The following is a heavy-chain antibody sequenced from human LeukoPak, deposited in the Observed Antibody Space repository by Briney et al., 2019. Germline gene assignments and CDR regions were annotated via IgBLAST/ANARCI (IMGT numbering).Heavy chain of an antibody. D-gene: IGHD2-15*01. CDR2: IKSNTDGVTT. V-gene: IGHV3-15*01. CDR3: TTDAHIVVVVAATGIDP. J-gene: IGHJ5*02. Sequence: GGSLRLXCAASGFTFSNAWMSWVRQAPGKGLEWVGRIKSNTDGVTTDYAAPVKGRFTISRDDSKNTLYLQMNSLKTEDTAVYYCTTDAHIVVVVAATGIDPWGQGTLVTVSS. CDR1: GFTFSNAW.